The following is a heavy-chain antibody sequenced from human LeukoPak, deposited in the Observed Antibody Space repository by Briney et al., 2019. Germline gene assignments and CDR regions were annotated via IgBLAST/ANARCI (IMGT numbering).Heavy chain of an antibody. CDR3: ARGYCSGGSCYPGHYYFDY. D-gene: IGHD2-15*01. V-gene: IGHV1-18*01. J-gene: IGHJ4*02. CDR2: NGNT. Sequence: NGNTNYAQKLQGRVTMTTDTSTSTAYMELRSLRSDDTAVYYCARGYCSGGSCYPGHYYFDYWGQGTLVTVSS.